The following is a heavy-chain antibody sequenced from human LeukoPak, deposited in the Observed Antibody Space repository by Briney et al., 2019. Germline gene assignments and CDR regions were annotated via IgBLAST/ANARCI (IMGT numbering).Heavy chain of an antibody. Sequence: GGSLRLSCAASGFTFSSYAMSWVRQAPGKGLEWVANIKQDESEKYYVDSVKGRFTISRDNAKNSLFLQMNSLRAEDTAVYYCARAGSFSSSYGISWDYWGQGALVAVSS. CDR1: GFTFSSYA. D-gene: IGHD2-15*01. J-gene: IGHJ4*02. CDR3: ARAGSFSSSYGISWDY. V-gene: IGHV3-7*01. CDR2: IKQDESEK.